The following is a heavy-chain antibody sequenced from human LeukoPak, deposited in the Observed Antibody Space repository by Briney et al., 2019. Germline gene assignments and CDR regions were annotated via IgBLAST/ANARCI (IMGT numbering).Heavy chain of an antibody. D-gene: IGHD2/OR15-2a*01. CDR2: INQDGSEK. Sequence: GSLRLSCAASGLNFRSSWMSWIRQAPGKGLERVANINQDGSEKYYVDSVKGRFTISRDNAKNSLYLQMNSLRVEDTAVYYCARAFYSYFDYWGQGTLVVVST. J-gene: IGHJ4*02. CDR1: GLNFRSSW. CDR3: ARAFYSYFDY. V-gene: IGHV3-7*03.